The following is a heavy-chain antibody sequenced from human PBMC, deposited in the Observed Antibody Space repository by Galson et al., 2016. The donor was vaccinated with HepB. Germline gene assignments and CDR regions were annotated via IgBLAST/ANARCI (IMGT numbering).Heavy chain of an antibody. CDR1: GFSLSTSGVG. V-gene: IGHV2-5*02. J-gene: IGHJ4*02. D-gene: IGHD2-8*01. CDR3: VPQRSFGVFDY. CDR2: IYWDDDT. Sequence: PALVKPTQTLTLTCTFSGFSLSTSGVGVGWIRQPPGKALEWLSVIYWDDDTRYSPSLKSRLTITKGPSKPQVVLTLTSMDPVDTATYYCVPQRSFGVFDYWGQGTLVAVSS.